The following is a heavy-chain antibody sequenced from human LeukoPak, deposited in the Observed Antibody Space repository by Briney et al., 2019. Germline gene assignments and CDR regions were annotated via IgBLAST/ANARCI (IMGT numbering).Heavy chain of an antibody. Sequence: ASVKVSCKASGYTFTGYYMHWVRQAPGQGLEWMGWINPNSGGTNYAQKFQGRVTITADKSTSTAYMELSSLRSEDTAVYYCARELRANYDSSGYEFDYWGQGTLVTVSS. CDR2: INPNSGGT. D-gene: IGHD3-22*01. J-gene: IGHJ4*02. V-gene: IGHV1-2*02. CDR1: GYTFTGYY. CDR3: ARELRANYDSSGYEFDY.